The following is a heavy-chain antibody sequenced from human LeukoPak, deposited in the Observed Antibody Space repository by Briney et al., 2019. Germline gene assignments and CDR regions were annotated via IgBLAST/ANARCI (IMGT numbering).Heavy chain of an antibody. D-gene: IGHD3-10*01. CDR2: IYYSGST. CDR1: GGSISSSTYC. V-gene: IGHV4-39*02. J-gene: IGHJ4*02. CDR3: ARMPMVRGIIYYFDY. Sequence: PSETLSLTCTVSGGSISSSTYCCAWIRQPPGKGLEWIGTIYYSGSTYYNPSLKSRVTISVDTSKNHFSLKLSSVTAADTAVYYCARMPMVRGIIYYFDYWGQGTLVTVSS.